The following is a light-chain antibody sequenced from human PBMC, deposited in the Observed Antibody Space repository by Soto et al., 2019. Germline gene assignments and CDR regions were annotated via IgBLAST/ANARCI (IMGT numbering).Light chain of an antibody. J-gene: IGKJ5*01. CDR1: QTVPSR. Sequence: DILITQSPPTLSVSPGEGVTLSLRVSQTVPSRIAWYQQTPGQAPSVIISGASTRDTGVPDRFSGTGSGTEFTLTISSLKSEDYAVYYCQQYKSWPPITFGQGTRLEIK. V-gene: IGKV3-15*01. CDR3: QQYKSWPPIT. CDR2: GAS.